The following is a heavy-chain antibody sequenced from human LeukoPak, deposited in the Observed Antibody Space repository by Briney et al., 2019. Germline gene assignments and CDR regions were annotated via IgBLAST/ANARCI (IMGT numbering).Heavy chain of an antibody. D-gene: IGHD6-13*01. CDR2: ISSSSSYI. J-gene: IGHJ6*03. CDR3: ASSSSWPHSYYYYYMDV. V-gene: IGHV3-21*01. CDR1: GFTFSSYS. Sequence: GGSLRLSCAASGFTFSSYSMNWVRQAPGKGLEWVSSISSSSSYIYYADSVKGRFTISRDNAKNSLYLQMNSLRAEDTAVYYCASSSSWPHSYYYYYMDVWGKGTTVTVSS.